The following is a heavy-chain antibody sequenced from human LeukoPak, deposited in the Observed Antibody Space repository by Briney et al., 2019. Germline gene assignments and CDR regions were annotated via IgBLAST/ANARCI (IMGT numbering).Heavy chain of an antibody. CDR3: ARALGSPLDY. CDR1: GFTFSTSW. Sequence: GGSLRLSCAASGFTFSTSWMHWVRQAPGKGPVWVSRTDDDGSRTNYADSVKGRFTISRDNAKNTLYLQMNSLRAEDTAVYYCARALGSPLDYWGQGTLVIVSS. J-gene: IGHJ4*02. V-gene: IGHV3-74*01. CDR2: TDDDGSRT. D-gene: IGHD1-26*01.